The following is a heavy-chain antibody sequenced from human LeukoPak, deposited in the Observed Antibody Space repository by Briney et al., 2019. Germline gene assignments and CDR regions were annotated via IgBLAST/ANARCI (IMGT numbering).Heavy chain of an antibody. Sequence: ASVKVSCKASGYTFTSYGISWVRQAPGQGLEWMGWISAYNGNTNYAQKLQGRVTMTTDTSTSTAYMELRSLRSDDTAVYYCAGDSSSWTASNKIFDYWGQGTLVTVSS. CDR2: ISAYNGNT. V-gene: IGHV1-18*01. CDR1: GYTFTSYG. J-gene: IGHJ4*02. D-gene: IGHD6-13*01. CDR3: AGDSSSWTASNKIFDY.